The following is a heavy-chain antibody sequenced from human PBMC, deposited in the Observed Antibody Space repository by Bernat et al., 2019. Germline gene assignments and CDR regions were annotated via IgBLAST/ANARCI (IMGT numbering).Heavy chain of an antibody. CDR1: GGSISSYY. V-gene: IGHV4-59*08. CDR3: ARLGYCSSTSCCAGRPTRYYMDV. CDR2: IYYSGST. D-gene: IGHD2-2*01. J-gene: IGHJ6*03. Sequence: QVQLQESGPGLVKPSETLSLTCTVSGGSISSYYWSWIRQPPGKGLEWIGYIYYSGSTNYNPSLKSRVTISVDTSKNPFSLRLCSVTAADTAVYFCARLGYCSSTSCCAGRPTRYYMDVWGGGTTVTVSS.